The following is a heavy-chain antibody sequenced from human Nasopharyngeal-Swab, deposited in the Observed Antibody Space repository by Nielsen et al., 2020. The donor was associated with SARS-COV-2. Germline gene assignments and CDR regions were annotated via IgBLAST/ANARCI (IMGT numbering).Heavy chain of an antibody. CDR2: IKSDGSST. CDR1: GFTFSAYW. D-gene: IGHD2-15*01. Sequence: GESLKISCAASGFTFSAYWMHWVRQAPGEGLVWVPRIKSDGSSTNDADFVEGRFTISRDNAKNTLYLQMNSLRAEDTAVYYCARDVGGRDNYWGQGALVTVSS. V-gene: IGHV3-74*01. J-gene: IGHJ4*02. CDR3: ARDVGGRDNY.